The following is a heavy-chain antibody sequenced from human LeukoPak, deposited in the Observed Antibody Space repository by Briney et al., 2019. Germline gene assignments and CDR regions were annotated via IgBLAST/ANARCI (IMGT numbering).Heavy chain of an antibody. J-gene: IGHJ4*02. D-gene: IGHD1-1*01. CDR1: GGSFSGYY. CDR3: ARRARYNWNDGDY. Sequence: PSETLSLTCAVYGGSFSGYYWSWIRQPPGQGLEWIGEINHSGSTNYNPSLKSRVTISVDTAKNQFSLKLGSVTAADTAVYYCARRARYNWNDGDYWGQGTLVTVSS. V-gene: IGHV4-34*01. CDR2: INHSGST.